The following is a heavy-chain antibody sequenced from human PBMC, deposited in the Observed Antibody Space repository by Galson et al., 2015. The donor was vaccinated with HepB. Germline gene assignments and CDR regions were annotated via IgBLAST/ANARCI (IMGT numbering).Heavy chain of an antibody. CDR3: ARDGDDTSGYYAFY. CDR2: ISSSSRYI. D-gene: IGHD3-22*01. J-gene: IGHJ4*02. Sequence: SLRLSCAASGFTFSSYSMNWVRQAPGKGLEWVSSISSSSRYIYYADSVKGRFTISRDNAKNSLYLQMNSLRAEDTAVYYCARDGDDTSGYYAFYWGQGTLVTVSS. V-gene: IGHV3-21*01. CDR1: GFTFSSYS.